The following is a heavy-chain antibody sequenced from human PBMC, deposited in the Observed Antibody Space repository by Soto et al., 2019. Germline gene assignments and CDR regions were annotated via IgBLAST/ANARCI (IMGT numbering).Heavy chain of an antibody. CDR2: IYSGGST. D-gene: IGHD3-16*01. CDR1: GFTVSTKY. V-gene: IGHV3-66*01. J-gene: IGHJ4*02. Sequence: EVQLVESGGGLVQPGGSLRLSCAASGFTVSTKYMSWVRQAPGKGLEWVPDIYSGGSTFYADSVRGRFTISRDNSKNAVNLQMNRLRAEDTAVYYCARDPWAADYWGQGTLVTVSS. CDR3: ARDPWAADY.